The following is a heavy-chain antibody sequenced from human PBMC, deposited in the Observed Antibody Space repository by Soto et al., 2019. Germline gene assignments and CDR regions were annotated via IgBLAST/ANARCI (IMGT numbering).Heavy chain of an antibody. CDR2: SWYDGSNN. J-gene: IGHJ5*02. CDR1: GFTFSSYG. D-gene: IGHD1-1*01. Sequence: QVQLMESGGGVVQPGRSLRLSCAASGFTFSSYGIHLVRQAPGKGLEWVAVSWYDGSNNHFEDSVKGRFTISRDNSKNTLYLKMNSLGAEDTPVYYCAIDFLERDLDPWGQGTRVIVSS. V-gene: IGHV3-33*01. CDR3: AIDFLERDLDP.